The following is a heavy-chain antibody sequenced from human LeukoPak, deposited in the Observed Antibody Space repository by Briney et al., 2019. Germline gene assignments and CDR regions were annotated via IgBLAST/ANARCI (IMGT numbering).Heavy chain of an antibody. D-gene: IGHD3-22*01. J-gene: IGHJ4*02. CDR1: GFAFSTSG. CDR3: AKDQAYYYDSSADY. CDR2: ISGSGGST. Sequence: PGGSLRLSCAASGFAFSTSGMNWVRQAPGKGLEWVSAISGSGGSTYYADSVKGRFTISRDNSKNTLYLQMNSLRAEDTAVYYCAKDQAYYYDSSADYWGQGTLVTVSS. V-gene: IGHV3-23*01.